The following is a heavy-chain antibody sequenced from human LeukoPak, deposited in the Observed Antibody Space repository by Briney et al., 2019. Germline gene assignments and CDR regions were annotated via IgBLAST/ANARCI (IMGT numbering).Heavy chain of an antibody. J-gene: IGHJ4*02. CDR1: GFTFSSYS. Sequence: SGGSLRLSCAASGFTFSSYSMTWVRQAPGKGLEWVSSISSSSSYIYYADSVKGRFTISRDNAKNSLCLQMNSLRAEDTAVYYCASGTVVTRGDYWGQGTLVTVSS. V-gene: IGHV3-21*01. CDR2: ISSSSSYI. D-gene: IGHD4-23*01. CDR3: ASGTVVTRGDY.